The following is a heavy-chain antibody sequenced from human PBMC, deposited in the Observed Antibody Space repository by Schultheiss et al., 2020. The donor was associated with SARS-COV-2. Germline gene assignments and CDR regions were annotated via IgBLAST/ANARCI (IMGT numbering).Heavy chain of an antibody. CDR3: ARPGRVGAKGGFDY. J-gene: IGHJ4*02. Sequence: GSLRLSCTVSGGSISSSSYYWGWIRQPPGKGLEWIGSIYYSGSTYYNPSLKSRVTISVDTSKNQFSLKLSSVTAADTAVYYCARPGRVGAKGGFDYWGQGTLVTVAS. V-gene: IGHV4-39*01. D-gene: IGHD1-26*01. CDR1: GGSISSSSYY. CDR2: IYYSGST.